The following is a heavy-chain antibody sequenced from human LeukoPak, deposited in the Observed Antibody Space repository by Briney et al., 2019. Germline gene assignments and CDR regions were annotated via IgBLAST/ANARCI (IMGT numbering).Heavy chain of an antibody. CDR2: FIPIFCTA. J-gene: IGHJ4*02. CDR3: ARDLSAQYCSGGSCYSSSGYYFDY. D-gene: IGHD2-15*01. CDR1: GCTFSSYA. V-gene: IGHV1-69*05. Sequence: ASVKVSCKASGCTFSSYAISWVRQAPGPGLEWVGRFIPIFCTANYAQKFEGRVTITTDESTSTAYMELSSLRSEDTAVYYCARDLSAQYCSGGSCYSSSGYYFDYWGQGTLVTVSS.